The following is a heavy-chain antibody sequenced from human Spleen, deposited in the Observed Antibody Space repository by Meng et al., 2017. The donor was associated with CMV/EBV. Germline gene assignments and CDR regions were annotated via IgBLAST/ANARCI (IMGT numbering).Heavy chain of an antibody. Sequence: GGSLRLSCAATGFTFSRYWMHWVRQAPGKGLVWVSRINSDGSSTSYADSVKGRFTISRDNAKNTLYLQMNSLRAEDRAVYYCARAPSGWLYAFDMWGQGTMVTVSS. CDR2: INSDGSST. V-gene: IGHV3-74*01. D-gene: IGHD2-15*01. CDR1: GFTFSRYW. CDR3: ARAPSGWLYAFDM. J-gene: IGHJ3*02.